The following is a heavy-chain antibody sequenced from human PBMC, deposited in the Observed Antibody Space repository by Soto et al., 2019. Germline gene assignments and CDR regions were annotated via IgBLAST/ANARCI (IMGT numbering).Heavy chain of an antibody. J-gene: IGHJ3*02. D-gene: IGHD3-22*01. CDR1: GFTFDDYT. Sequence: GGSLRLSCAASGFTFDDYTMHWVRQAPGEGLEWVSLISWDGGSTYYADSVKGRFTISRDNSKNSLYLQMNSLRTEDTALYYCAKDDADSSGYSGPLGAFDIWGQGTMVTVSS. V-gene: IGHV3-43*01. CDR3: AKDDADSSGYSGPLGAFDI. CDR2: ISWDGGST.